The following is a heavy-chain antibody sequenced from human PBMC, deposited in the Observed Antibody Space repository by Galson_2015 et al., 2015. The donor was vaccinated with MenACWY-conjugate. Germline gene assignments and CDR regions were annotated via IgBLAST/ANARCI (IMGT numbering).Heavy chain of an antibody. V-gene: IGHV3-74*03. D-gene: IGHD6-25*01. CDR2: ITKDATGR. Sequence: SLRLSCAASGFSFGTKWMHWVRQAPGKGPEWVSRITKDATGRMNPESGKGRFTISRDNAKDALFLQMNSLRVDDTAVYYCAREAEAMGDWYFDLWGRGTLVTVSS. J-gene: IGHJ2*01. CDR1: GFSFGTKW. CDR3: AREAEAMGDWYFDL.